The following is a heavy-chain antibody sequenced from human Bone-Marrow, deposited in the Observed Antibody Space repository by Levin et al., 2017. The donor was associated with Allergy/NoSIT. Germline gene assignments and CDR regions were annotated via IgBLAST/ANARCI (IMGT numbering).Heavy chain of an antibody. CDR1: GFTFSSYG. J-gene: IGHJ4*02. D-gene: IGHD4-17*01. CDR2: ISYDGSNK. CDR3: AKGAPTVTTHFDY. Sequence: GESLKISCAASGFTFSSYGMHWVRQAPGKGLEWVAVISYDGSNKYYADSVKGRFTISRDNSKNTLYLQMNSLRAEDTAVYYCAKGAPTVTTHFDYWGQGTLVTVSS. V-gene: IGHV3-30*18.